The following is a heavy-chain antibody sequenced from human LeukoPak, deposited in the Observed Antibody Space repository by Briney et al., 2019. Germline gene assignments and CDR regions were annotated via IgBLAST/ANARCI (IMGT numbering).Heavy chain of an antibody. V-gene: IGHV1-69*05. J-gene: IGHJ4*02. D-gene: IGHD6-6*01. CDR1: GGTFSSYA. Sequence: SVKVSCNASGGTFSSYAISWVRQAPGQGLEWKGGIIPIFGTANYAQKFQGRVTITTDESTSTAYMELSSLRSEDTAVYYCARLRKEYSSSSSFDYWGQGTLVTVSS. CDR2: IIPIFGTA. CDR3: ARLRKEYSSSSSFDY.